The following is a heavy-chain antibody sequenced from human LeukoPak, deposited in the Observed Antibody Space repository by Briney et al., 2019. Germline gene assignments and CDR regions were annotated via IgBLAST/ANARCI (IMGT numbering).Heavy chain of an antibody. D-gene: IGHD3-22*01. CDR3: AKKVGTMIVVVITSSSYFDY. CDR1: GFTFNYYT. CDR2: ISYDGNKV. J-gene: IGHJ4*02. V-gene: IGHV3-30*18. Sequence: GGSLRLSCAASGFTFNYYTMHWVRQAPGKGLEWVTAISYDGNKVYYGDSVSGRFTISRDNSKNTLYLQMNSLRAEDTAVYYCAKKVGTMIVVVITSSSYFDYWGQGTLVTVSS.